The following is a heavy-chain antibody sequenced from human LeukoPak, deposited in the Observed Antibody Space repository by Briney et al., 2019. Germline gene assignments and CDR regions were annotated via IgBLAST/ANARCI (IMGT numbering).Heavy chain of an antibody. V-gene: IGHV3-23*01. J-gene: IGHJ6*03. CDR2: ISGSGGST. CDR3: AKGKGHYYYYMDV. Sequence: GGSLRLSCAASGFTFSSYAMSWVRQAPGKGLEWVSAISGSGGSTYYADSVKGRFTISRDNSKNTLYLQMNSLRAEDTAVYYCAKGKGHYYYYMDVWGKETTVTVSS. CDR1: GFTFSSYA.